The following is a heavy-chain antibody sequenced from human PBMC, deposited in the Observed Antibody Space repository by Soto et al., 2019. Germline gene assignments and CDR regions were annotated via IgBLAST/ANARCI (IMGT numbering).Heavy chain of an antibody. CDR2: INHSGST. J-gene: IGHJ4*02. Sequence: NPSETLSLTCAVYGGSFSGYYWSWIRQPPGKGLEWIGEINHSGSTNYNPSLKSRVTISVDTSKNQFSLKLSSVTAADTAVYYCARVRSVRRQSLSHYFDAWAQGALLTVSA. V-gene: IGHV4-34*01. D-gene: IGHD1-26*01. CDR3: ARVRSVRRQSLSHYFDA. CDR1: GGSFSGYY.